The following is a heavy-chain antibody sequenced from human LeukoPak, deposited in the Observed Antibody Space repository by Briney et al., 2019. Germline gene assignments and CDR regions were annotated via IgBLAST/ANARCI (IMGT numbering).Heavy chain of an antibody. CDR3: ATEPASITMVRGVTRDY. V-gene: IGHV3-23*01. D-gene: IGHD3-10*01. Sequence: PGGSLRLSCAASGFTFSSYAMSWVRQPPGKGLEWVSAISGSGGSTYYADSVKGRFTISRDNSKITLYLQMNSLTAEDTAVYYCATEPASITMVRGVTRDYWGHGSLVTV. CDR1: GFTFSSYA. J-gene: IGHJ4*01. CDR2: ISGSGGST.